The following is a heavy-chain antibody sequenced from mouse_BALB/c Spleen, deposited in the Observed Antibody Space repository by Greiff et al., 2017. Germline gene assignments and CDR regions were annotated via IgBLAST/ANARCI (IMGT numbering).Heavy chain of an antibody. CDR2: IDPSDSET. CDR3: ARGGNYLDY. Sequence: VQLQQPGAELVKPGAPVKLSCKASGYTFTSYWMNWVKQRPGRGLEWIGRIDPSDSETHYNQKFKDKATLTVDKSSSTAYIQLSSLTSEDSAVYYCARGGNYLDYWGQGTTLTVSS. J-gene: IGHJ2*01. CDR1: GYTFTSYW. V-gene: IGHV1-69*02. D-gene: IGHD1-1*01.